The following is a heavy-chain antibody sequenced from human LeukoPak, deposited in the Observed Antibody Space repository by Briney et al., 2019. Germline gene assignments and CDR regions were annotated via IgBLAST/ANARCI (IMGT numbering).Heavy chain of an antibody. Sequence: GGSLRLSCAASGFTFSRYAMSWVRQAPGKGLEWVSAISGSGGSTYYADSVKGRFTISRDNSKHTLYLQMNSLRAEDTAVYYCAREHQTPSMEGIDYWGQGTLVSVSS. D-gene: IGHD2-2*01. CDR1: GFTFSRYA. CDR3: AREHQTPSMEGIDY. CDR2: ISGSGGST. J-gene: IGHJ4*02. V-gene: IGHV3-23*01.